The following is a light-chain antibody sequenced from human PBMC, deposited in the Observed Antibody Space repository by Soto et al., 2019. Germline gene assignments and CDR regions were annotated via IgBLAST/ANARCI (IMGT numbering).Light chain of an antibody. CDR2: DAS. J-gene: IGKJ1*01. V-gene: IGKV1-5*01. CDR1: QSISSW. CDR3: QQYTSHPCP. Sequence: SAAAVSAKVGDRVTITCRASQSISSWLAWYQQKPGKAPKLLIYDASSLESGVPSRFSGSGSGTEFTLTISSLQPDDFAPYYCQQYTSHPCPFGQGT.